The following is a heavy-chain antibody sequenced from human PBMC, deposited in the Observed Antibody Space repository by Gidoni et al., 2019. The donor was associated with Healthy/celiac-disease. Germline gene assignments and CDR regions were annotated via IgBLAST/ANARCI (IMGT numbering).Heavy chain of an antibody. CDR3: ARGGRSSDY. CDR1: GGSISSYY. Sequence: QVQLQESGPGLVKPSETLSLTCTVSGGSISSYYWRWIRQPPGKGLEWIGYIYYSGSTNYNPSLKSRVTISVDTSKNQFSLKLSSVTAADTAVYYCARGGRSSDYWGQGTLVTVSS. CDR2: IYYSGST. J-gene: IGHJ4*02. V-gene: IGHV4-59*01. D-gene: IGHD6-6*01.